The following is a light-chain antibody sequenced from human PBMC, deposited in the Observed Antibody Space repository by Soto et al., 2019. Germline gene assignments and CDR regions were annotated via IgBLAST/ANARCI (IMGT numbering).Light chain of an antibody. CDR1: SSDVGSYNR. V-gene: IGLV2-18*02. Sequence: QSALTQPPSVSGSPGQSVTISCTGTSSDVGSYNRVSWYQQPPGTAPKLMIYEVSNRPSGVPDRFSGSKSGNTASLTIPGLQAEDEADYYCSSYTSSSTSVFGGGTKLTVL. CDR3: SSYTSSSTSV. CDR2: EVS. J-gene: IGLJ2*01.